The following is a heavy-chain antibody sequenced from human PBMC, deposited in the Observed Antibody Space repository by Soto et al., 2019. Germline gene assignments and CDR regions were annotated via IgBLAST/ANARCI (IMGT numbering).Heavy chain of an antibody. CDR2: ISSSSSYI. V-gene: IGHV3-21*01. Sequence: GGSLRLSCAAYGLTFSSYSMNWVRQAPGKGLEWVSSISSSSSYIYYADSVKGRFTISRDNAKNSLYLQMNSLRAEDTAVYYCASYLGSREGDAFYIWAQGTMVPVSS. D-gene: IGHD6-13*01. CDR1: GLTFSSYS. J-gene: IGHJ3*02. CDR3: ASYLGSREGDAFYI.